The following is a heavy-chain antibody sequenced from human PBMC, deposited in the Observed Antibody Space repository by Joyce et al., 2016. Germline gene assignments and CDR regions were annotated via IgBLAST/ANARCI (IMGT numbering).Heavy chain of an antibody. CDR1: GFSLSTSGVG. V-gene: IGHV2-5*02. J-gene: IGHJ6*02. Sequence: VTLKESGSTLVKPIQTLTLTCTFSGFSLSTSGVGGGWIRQHPGKALEWLALIYWDDDKRYSSSLKSTLPITKDTSKNQVVLTITNMYPVDTATYYCAHAPATYRYSGMDVWGQGTTVTVSS. D-gene: IGHD3-9*01. CDR2: IYWDDDK. CDR3: AHAPATYRYSGMDV.